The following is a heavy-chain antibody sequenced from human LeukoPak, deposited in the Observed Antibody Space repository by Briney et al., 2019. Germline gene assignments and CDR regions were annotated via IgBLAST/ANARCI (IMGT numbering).Heavy chain of an antibody. CDR3: ARGSLPTGNWYNGFNI. CDR2: ISWTGANI. D-gene: IGHD6-13*01. J-gene: IGHJ3*02. CDR1: GFTFDDFA. V-gene: IGHV3-9*01. Sequence: GRSLRLSCAASGFTFDDFAMHWVRQVPGKGLEWVSGISWTGANIGYAGSVKGRFTISRDNAKNSLYLQMNSLRVEDAAFYYCARGSLPTGNWYNGFNIWGKGTLVTVSS.